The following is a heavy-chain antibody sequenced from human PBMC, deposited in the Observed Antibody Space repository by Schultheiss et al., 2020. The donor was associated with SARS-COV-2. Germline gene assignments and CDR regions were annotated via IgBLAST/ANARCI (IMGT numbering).Heavy chain of an antibody. J-gene: IGHJ4*02. D-gene: IGHD6-6*01. Sequence: GGSLRLSCAASGFTFSSYSMNWVRQAPGKGLEWVSSISSSSSYIYYADSVKGRFTISRDNAKNSLYLQMNSLRAEDTAVYYCARDPAYSSSHYYFDYWGQGTLVTVSS. CDR3: ARDPAYSSSHYYFDY. CDR2: ISSSSSYI. V-gene: IGHV3-21*01. CDR1: GFTFSSYS.